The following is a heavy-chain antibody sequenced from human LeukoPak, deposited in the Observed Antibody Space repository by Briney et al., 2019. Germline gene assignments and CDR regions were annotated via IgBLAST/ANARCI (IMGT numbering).Heavy chain of an antibody. CDR2: INAGNGGT. CDR1: GYTFSRYV. D-gene: IGHD2-21*01. Sequence: RGASVKVSCKASGYTFSRYVVHWVRQAPGQRPEWMGWINAGNGGTKYSQNFQGRVTITWDRSANTAYMELSSLTSEDTALYYCVRDDCGDTCYPGGYWGQGTLVAVSS. V-gene: IGHV1-3*01. CDR3: VRDDCGDTCYPGGY. J-gene: IGHJ4*02.